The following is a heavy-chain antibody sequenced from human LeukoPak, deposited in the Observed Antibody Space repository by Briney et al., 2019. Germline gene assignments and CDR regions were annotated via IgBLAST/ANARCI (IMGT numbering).Heavy chain of an antibody. D-gene: IGHD2-15*01. V-gene: IGHV4-31*03. Sequence: SETLSLTCTVSGGSISSGGYYWSWIRQHPGKGLEWIGYIYYSGSTYYNPSLKSRVTISVDTSKNQFSLKLSSVTAADTAVYYCAREDLGYCSGGSCYRGWFDPWGQGTLVTVSS. CDR2: IYYSGST. CDR3: AREDLGYCSGGSCYRGWFDP. J-gene: IGHJ5*02. CDR1: GGSISSGGYY.